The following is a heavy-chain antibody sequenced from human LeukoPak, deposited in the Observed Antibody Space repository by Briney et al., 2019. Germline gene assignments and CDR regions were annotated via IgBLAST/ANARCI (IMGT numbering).Heavy chain of an antibody. J-gene: IGHJ4*02. V-gene: IGHV1-2*02. D-gene: IGHD3-3*01. Sequence: ASVKVSCKASGYTFTGYYMHWVRQAPGQGLEWMGWINPNSGGTNYAQKFQGRVTMTRDTSISTAYMELSRLRSDDTAVYYCARADLGYDFWSGYSGFDYWGQGTLVTVSS. CDR1: GYTFTGYY. CDR3: ARADLGYDFWSGYSGFDY. CDR2: INPNSGGT.